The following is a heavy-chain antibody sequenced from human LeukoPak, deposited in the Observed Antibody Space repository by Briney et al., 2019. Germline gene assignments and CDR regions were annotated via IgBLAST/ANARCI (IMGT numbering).Heavy chain of an antibody. D-gene: IGHD3-22*01. CDR2: ISAYNGNT. V-gene: IGHV1-18*01. CDR3: ARDGLDDSSGYYQFIGAFDI. CDR1: GYTFTSYG. Sequence: ASVKVSCKASGYTFTSYGISWVRQAPGQGLEWMGWISAYNGNTNYAQKLQGRVTMTTDTSTSTAYMELRSLRSDDTAVYNCARDGLDDSSGYYQFIGAFDIWGQGTMVTVSS. J-gene: IGHJ3*02.